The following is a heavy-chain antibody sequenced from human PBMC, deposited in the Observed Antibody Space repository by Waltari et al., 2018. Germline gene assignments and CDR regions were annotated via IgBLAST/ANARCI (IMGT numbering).Heavy chain of an antibody. D-gene: IGHD5-12*01. V-gene: IGHV1-69*05. CDR2: IIPIFGTA. CDR3: ARSYSGYDFKFDY. Sequence: QVQLVQSGAEVKKPGSPATVSCKASGRTFSSYAISWARQAPGQGLEWMGGIIPIFGTANYAQKFQGRVTITTDESTSTAYMELSSLRSEDTAVYYCARSYSGYDFKFDYWGQGTLVTVSS. CDR1: GRTFSSYA. J-gene: IGHJ4*02.